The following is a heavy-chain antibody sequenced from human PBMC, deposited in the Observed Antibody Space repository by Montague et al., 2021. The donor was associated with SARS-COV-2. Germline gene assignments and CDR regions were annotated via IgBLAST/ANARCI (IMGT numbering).Heavy chain of an antibody. D-gene: IGHD3-10*01. CDR1: GGSIGSYY. J-gene: IGHJ4*02. CDR2: IHYSGSN. CDR3: ARSLEPSGPYCLPY. Sequence: SETLSLTCSVSGGSIGSYYWSWLRQPPGKGLEWIGHIHYSGSNACSPSFKSRVTISIDTPKNQFSLKLSSVTAADTAVYYCARSLEPSGPYCLPYWGQGTLVTVSS. V-gene: IGHV4-59*01.